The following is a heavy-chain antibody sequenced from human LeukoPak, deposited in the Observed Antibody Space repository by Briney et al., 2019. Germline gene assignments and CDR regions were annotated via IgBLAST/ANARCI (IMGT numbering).Heavy chain of an antibody. CDR2: IYYSGST. J-gene: IGHJ4*02. CDR1: GGSISSGAYY. D-gene: IGHD7-27*01. CDR3: ARFSPRAMGNYLDF. Sequence: NPSETLSLTCTVSGGSISSGAYYWGWIRQPPGKGLEWIGNIYYSGSTYYNPSLKSRITISVDTSKNQFSLKLSSVTAADTAVYYCARFSPRAMGNYLDFWGQGTLVTVSS. V-gene: IGHV4-39*07.